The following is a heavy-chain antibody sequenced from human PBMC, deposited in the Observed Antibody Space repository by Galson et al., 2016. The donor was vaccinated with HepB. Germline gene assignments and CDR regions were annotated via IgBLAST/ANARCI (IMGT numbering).Heavy chain of an antibody. Sequence: SETLSLTCTVSHGSISAFYWSWIRQPPGKGLEWIGYISYSGSTNYNPSLKSRATISVDTSKNQFSLKLGSVTAADTAVYYCARHGGWGPPFYYGMDVWGQGTTVTVSS. D-gene: IGHD1-26*01. V-gene: IGHV4-59*08. CDR1: HGSISAFY. CDR2: ISYSGST. J-gene: IGHJ6*02. CDR3: ARHGGWGPPFYYGMDV.